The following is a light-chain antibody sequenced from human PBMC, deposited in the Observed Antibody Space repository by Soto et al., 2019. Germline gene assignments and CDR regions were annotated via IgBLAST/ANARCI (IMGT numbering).Light chain of an antibody. Sequence: DIQLTQSPSFLSASVGDRVTITCRASQGISSYLAWYQQKPGKAPKLLIYAASTLQSGVPSRFSGSGSGTEFTLTLSSLQPEDFAASYCQHLNSYPLTFGGGTKVEI. CDR3: QHLNSYPLT. J-gene: IGKJ4*01. CDR1: QGISSY. V-gene: IGKV1-9*01. CDR2: AAS.